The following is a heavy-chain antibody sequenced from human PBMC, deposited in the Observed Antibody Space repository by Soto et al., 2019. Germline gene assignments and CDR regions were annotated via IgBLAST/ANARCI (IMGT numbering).Heavy chain of an antibody. D-gene: IGHD6-13*01. Sequence: PSGTPSLTCTVSGGSISRDDWSWIRQPPGKGLEWIGYIYYSGSTNYNPSLKSRVTISVDTSKNQFSLKLSSVTAADTAVYYCARGVSKPDYWGQGTLVTVSS. CDR1: GGSISRDD. V-gene: IGHV4-59*08. CDR2: IYYSGST. J-gene: IGHJ4*02. CDR3: ARGVSKPDY.